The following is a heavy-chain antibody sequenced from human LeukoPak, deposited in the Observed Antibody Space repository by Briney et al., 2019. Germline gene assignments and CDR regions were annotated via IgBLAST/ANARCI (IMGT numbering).Heavy chain of an antibody. J-gene: IGHJ4*02. CDR1: GYSFTNSW. Sequence: GESLKISCKGSGYSFTNSWIGWVRQMPGKGLEWMGIIYPADSDTRYSPSFQDQVTISADKSISTAYLQWSSLKASDTAIYYCARQVWWLLPRPRSPFYYFDYWGQGTLVTVSS. CDR3: ARQVWWLLPRPRSPFYYFDY. CDR2: IYPADSDT. V-gene: IGHV5-51*01. D-gene: IGHD5-12*01.